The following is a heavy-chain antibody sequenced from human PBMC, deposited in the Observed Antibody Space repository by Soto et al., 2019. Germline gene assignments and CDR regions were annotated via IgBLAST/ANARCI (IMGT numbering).Heavy chain of an antibody. J-gene: IGHJ6*03. Sequence: EVQLVESGGGLVQPGGSPRLSCAASGYTFSNYWMHWVRPAPGKGLVWVARIKSDGTRTNYADSVKGRFTISRDNAENTLYLQMNSLTAEDTAVYYCARVAAGYYYMDVWGNVTTVTDS. CDR3: ARVAAGYYYMDV. CDR2: IKSDGTRT. V-gene: IGHV3-74*01. CDR1: GYTFSNYW.